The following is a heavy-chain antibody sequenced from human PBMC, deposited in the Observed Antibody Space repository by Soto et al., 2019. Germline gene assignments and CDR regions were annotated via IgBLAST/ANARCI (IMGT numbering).Heavy chain of an antibody. CDR2: INSDGSST. CDR3: ARDRRYSYGNDAFDI. Sequence: GGSLRLSCAASGFTFSSYWMHWVRQAPGKGLVWVSRINSDGSSTSYADSVKGRFTISRDNAKNTLYLQMNSLRAEDTAVYYCARDRRYSYGNDAFDIWGQGTMVTVSS. CDR1: GFTFSSYW. J-gene: IGHJ3*02. D-gene: IGHD5-18*01. V-gene: IGHV3-74*01.